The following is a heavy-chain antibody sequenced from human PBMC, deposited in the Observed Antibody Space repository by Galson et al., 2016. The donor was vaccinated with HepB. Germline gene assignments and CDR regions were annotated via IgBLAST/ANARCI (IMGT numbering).Heavy chain of an antibody. V-gene: IGHV6-1*01. CDR2: THYRSKWNT. J-gene: IGHJ4*02. CDR3: ARDPKSQIYCPSTSDCYAQAFFFDI. Sequence: CAISGDSVSSNTAAWNWIRQSPSRGLEWLGRTHYRSKWNTDYAISMKTRMTINVDASRNQFSLQLDSVTPEDAAVYYCARDPKSQIYCPSTSDCYAQAFFFDIWGQGTLVRVSS. D-gene: IGHD5/OR15-5a*01. CDR1: GDSVSSNTAA.